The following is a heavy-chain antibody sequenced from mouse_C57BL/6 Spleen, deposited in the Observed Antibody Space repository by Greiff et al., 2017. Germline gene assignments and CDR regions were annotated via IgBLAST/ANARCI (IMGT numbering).Heavy chain of an antibody. V-gene: IGHV1-53*01. CDR2: INPSNGGT. CDR3: ASITTVVYWYFDV. CDR1: GYTFTSYW. D-gene: IGHD1-1*01. Sequence: VKLQQPGTELVKPGASVKLSCKASGYTFTSYWMPWVKQRPGQGLEWIGNINPSNGGTNYNEKFKSKATLTVDKSSSTAYMQLSNLTSEDSAVYYCASITTVVYWYFDVWGTGTTVTVSS. J-gene: IGHJ1*03.